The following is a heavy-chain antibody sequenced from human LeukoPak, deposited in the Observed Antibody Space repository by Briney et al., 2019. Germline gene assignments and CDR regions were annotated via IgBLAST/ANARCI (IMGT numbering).Heavy chain of an antibody. Sequence: PGGSLRLSCAASGFTFSSYGVHWVRQAPGKGLEWVAFIRYDGSNKYYADSVKGRFTISRDNSKNTLYLQMNSLRAEDTAVYYCARGVEPLAANTLAYWGQGTLVTVSS. J-gene: IGHJ4*02. CDR2: IRYDGSNK. D-gene: IGHD1-14*01. CDR3: ARGVEPLAANTLAY. CDR1: GFTFSSYG. V-gene: IGHV3-30*02.